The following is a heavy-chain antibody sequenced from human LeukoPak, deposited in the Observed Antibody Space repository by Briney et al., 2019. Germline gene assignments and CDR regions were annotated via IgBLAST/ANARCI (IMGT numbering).Heavy chain of an antibody. Sequence: GGSLRLSCAASGFTFSSYEMNWVRQAPGKGLEWVSYISSSGSTIYYADSVKGRFTISRDNAKNSLYLQMNSLRAEDTAVYYCARGYYYDTSGYYPYFDYWGQGTLVTVSS. CDR2: ISSSGSTI. J-gene: IGHJ4*02. D-gene: IGHD3-22*01. CDR3: ARGYYYDTSGYYPYFDY. V-gene: IGHV3-48*03. CDR1: GFTFSSYE.